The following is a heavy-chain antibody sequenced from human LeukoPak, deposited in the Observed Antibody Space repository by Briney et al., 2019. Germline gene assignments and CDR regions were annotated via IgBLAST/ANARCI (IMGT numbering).Heavy chain of an antibody. V-gene: IGHV3-74*01. D-gene: IGHD3-10*01. CDR1: RFTFSNYW. CDR2: IDTDGSTT. J-gene: IGHJ3*02. Sequence: GGSLKLSCAASRFTFSNYWMHWVRQAPGKGLVWVSRIDTDGSTTRYADSVKGRFTISRDNAENTLYLQMDSLRAEDTALYYCARTRGNAFDIWGQGTMVTVSS. CDR3: ARTRGNAFDI.